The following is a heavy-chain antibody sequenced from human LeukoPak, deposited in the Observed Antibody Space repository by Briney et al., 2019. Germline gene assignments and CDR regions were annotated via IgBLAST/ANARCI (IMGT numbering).Heavy chain of an antibody. Sequence: PSETLSLTCTVSGGSISSSSYYWGWIRQPPGKGLEWIGSIYYSGSTYYNPSLKSRVTISVDTSKNQFSLKLSSVTAADTAVYYCARDGSGYFTDYWGQGTLVTVSS. J-gene: IGHJ4*02. D-gene: IGHD3-22*01. CDR1: GGSISSSSYY. CDR2: IYYSGST. V-gene: IGHV4-39*07. CDR3: ARDGSGYFTDY.